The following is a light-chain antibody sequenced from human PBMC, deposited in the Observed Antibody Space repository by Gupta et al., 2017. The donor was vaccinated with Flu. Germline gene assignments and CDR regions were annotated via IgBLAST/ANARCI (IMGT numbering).Light chain of an antibody. CDR2: GAS. CDR3: QQRYSIPNT. Sequence: DIQMTQSPSSLSASVGDRVTITCRASQPISNFLNWYQQKPGKAPRLLICGASGLQSGVPSRFSGSGSGTXFTLTIXSLQPEDFATYYCQQRYSIPNTFGXGTKLEIK. V-gene: IGKV1-39*01. CDR1: QPISNF. J-gene: IGKJ2*01.